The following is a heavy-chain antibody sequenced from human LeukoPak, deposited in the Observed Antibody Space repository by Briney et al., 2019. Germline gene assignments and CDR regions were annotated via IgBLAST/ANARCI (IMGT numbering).Heavy chain of an antibody. J-gene: IGHJ4*02. CDR1: GYTFTSYG. CDR2: ISAYNGNT. Sequence: GASVKVSCKASGYTFTSYGISWVRQAPGQGLEWMGWISAYNGNTNYAQKLQGRVTMTTDTSTSTAYMELRSLRSDDAAVYYCARDRLPYCSSTSCIYFDYWGQGTLVTVSS. D-gene: IGHD2-2*01. V-gene: IGHV1-18*04. CDR3: ARDRLPYCSSTSCIYFDY.